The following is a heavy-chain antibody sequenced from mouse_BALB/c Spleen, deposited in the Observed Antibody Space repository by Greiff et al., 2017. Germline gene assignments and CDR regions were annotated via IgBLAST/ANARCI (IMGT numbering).Heavy chain of an antibody. CDR3: ARWGKTHAMDY. CDR2: INPYNDGT. J-gene: IGHJ4*01. Sequence: EVKLVESGPELVKPGASVKMSCKASGYTFTSYVMHWVKQKPGQGLEWIGYINPYNDGTKYNEKFKGKATLTSDKSSSTAYMELSSLTSEDSAVYYCARWGKTHAMDYWGQGTSVTVSS. V-gene: IGHV1-14*01. CDR1: GYTFTSYV.